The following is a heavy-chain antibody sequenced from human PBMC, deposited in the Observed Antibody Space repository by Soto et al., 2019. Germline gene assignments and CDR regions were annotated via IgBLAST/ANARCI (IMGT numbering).Heavy chain of an antibody. J-gene: IGHJ4*02. CDR3: ARGRFTIFGVVIYHYYFDY. Sequence: GASVKVSCTASGYTFTSYAMHWVRQAPGQRLEWMGWINAGNGNTKYSQKFQGRVTITRDTSASTAYMELSSLRSEDTAVYYCARGRFTIFGVVIYHYYFDYWGQGTLVTVSS. V-gene: IGHV1-3*01. CDR2: INAGNGNT. D-gene: IGHD3-3*01. CDR1: GYTFTSYA.